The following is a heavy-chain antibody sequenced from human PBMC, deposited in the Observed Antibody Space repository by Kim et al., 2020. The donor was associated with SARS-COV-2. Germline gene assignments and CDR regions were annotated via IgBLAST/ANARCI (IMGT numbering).Heavy chain of an antibody. V-gene: IGHV4-34*01. CDR3: ARGVVVPAAMLWTVRPYYYGMDV. J-gene: IGHJ6*02. D-gene: IGHD2-2*01. CDR2: INHSGST. CDR1: GGSFSGYY. Sequence: SQTLSLTCAVYGGSFSGYYWSWIRQPPGKGLEWIGEINHSGSTNYNPSLKSRVTISVDTSKNQFSLKLSSVTAADTAVYYCARGVVVPAAMLWTVRPYYYGMDVWGQGTTVTVSS.